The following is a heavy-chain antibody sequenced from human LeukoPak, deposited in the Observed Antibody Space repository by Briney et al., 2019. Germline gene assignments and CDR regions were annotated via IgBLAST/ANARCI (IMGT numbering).Heavy chain of an antibody. J-gene: IGHJ4*02. Sequence: ASVKVSCKASGYTFTSYAMHWVRQAPGQRLEWMGWINAGNGNTKYSQKFQGRVTMTTDTSTSTAYMELRSLRSDDTAVYYCARDEDYHILTGYERFDYWGQGTLVTVSS. V-gene: IGHV1-3*01. CDR1: GYTFTSYA. CDR2: INAGNGNT. D-gene: IGHD3-9*01. CDR3: ARDEDYHILTGYERFDY.